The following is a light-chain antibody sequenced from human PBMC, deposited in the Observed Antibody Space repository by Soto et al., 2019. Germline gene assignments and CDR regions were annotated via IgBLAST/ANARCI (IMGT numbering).Light chain of an antibody. CDR1: QSISRF. Sequence: EIVLTQSPATLSLSPGERATLSCRASQSISRFLAWYQQKPGQAPRLLIYDSSNRATGVPARFSGSGSETDFTLTTRNLEPEDLAVYYCQQRSSWPLTFGGGTKVEIK. V-gene: IGKV3-11*01. CDR2: DSS. CDR3: QQRSSWPLT. J-gene: IGKJ4*01.